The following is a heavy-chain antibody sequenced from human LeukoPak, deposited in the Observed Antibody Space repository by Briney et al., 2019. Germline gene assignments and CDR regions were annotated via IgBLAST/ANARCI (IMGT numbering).Heavy chain of an antibody. J-gene: IGHJ4*02. D-gene: IGHD2-2*01. CDR1: GGTFSSYA. V-gene: IGHV1-69*04. Sequence: SVKVSCKASGGTFSSYAISWVRQAPGQGLEWMGRIIPILGIANYAQKFQGRVTITADKSTSTAYMELSSLRSEDTAAYYCARGCSSTSCRTDHDHWGQGTLVTVSS. CDR3: ARGCSSTSCRTDHDH. CDR2: IIPILGIA.